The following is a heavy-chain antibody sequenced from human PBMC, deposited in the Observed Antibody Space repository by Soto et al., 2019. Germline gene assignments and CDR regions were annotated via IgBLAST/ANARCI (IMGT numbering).Heavy chain of an antibody. V-gene: IGHV4-34*01. CDR1: CGSFSGYY. D-gene: IGHD3-10*01. Sequence: SQTLSLTYAFYCGSFSGYYWGLILQPPGKVLECIGEINHSGSTNYNPSLKSRVTISVDTSKNQFSLKLSSVTAADTAVYYCAGLLIYGSGQTGLDYWGQGTLVTVSS. CDR2: INHSGST. CDR3: AGLLIYGSGQTGLDY. J-gene: IGHJ4*02.